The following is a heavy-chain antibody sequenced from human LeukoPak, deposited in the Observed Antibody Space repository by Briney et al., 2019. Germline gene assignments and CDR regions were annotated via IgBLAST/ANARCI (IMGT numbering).Heavy chain of an antibody. CDR2: IYSGGST. V-gene: IGHV3-53*05. J-gene: IGHJ5*02. CDR3: ARDAFRGYQFDP. CDR1: GFTVSSNY. D-gene: IGHD5-12*01. Sequence: SGGSLRLSCAASGFTVSSNYMSWVRQAPGKGLEWVSVIYSGGSTYYADSVKGRFTISRDNAKTSLYLEMHNLRVEDTAVYYCARDAFRGYQFDPWGQGTLVTVSS.